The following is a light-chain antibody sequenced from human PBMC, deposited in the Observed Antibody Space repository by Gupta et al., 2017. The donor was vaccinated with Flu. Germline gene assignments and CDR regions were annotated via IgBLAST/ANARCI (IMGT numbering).Light chain of an antibody. CDR1: SSNIGNND. J-gene: IGLJ3*02. CDR2: GNN. Sequence: QSVLTPPPSLSAAPGQNVITCCCGSSSNIGNNDVSWYQQLPGTAPKLLIYGNNKRPSGIPDRFSGSKSGTSATLGITGLQTGDEADYYCGSWDSSLSGGVFGGGTKLTVL. CDR3: GSWDSSLSGGV. V-gene: IGLV1-51*01.